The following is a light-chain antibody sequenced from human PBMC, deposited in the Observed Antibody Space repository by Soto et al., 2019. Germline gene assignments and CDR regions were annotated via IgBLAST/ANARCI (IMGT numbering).Light chain of an antibody. V-gene: IGKV1-5*01. Sequence: DVQMPQSPSTLSASVGDSVTITCRASQSINNLLAWYQQKPGKATKFLIYDVSTLESGVPSRFSGSGSGTEFTLTISSLQPEEFATYYCQQFNNYPLTFGGGTKVDIK. CDR2: DVS. CDR3: QQFNNYPLT. J-gene: IGKJ4*01. CDR1: QSINNL.